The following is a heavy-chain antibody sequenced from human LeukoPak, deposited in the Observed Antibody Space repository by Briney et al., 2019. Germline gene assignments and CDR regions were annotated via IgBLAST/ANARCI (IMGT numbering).Heavy chain of an antibody. Sequence: GESLQISCKGSGYSFTSYWIGWVRQMPGKGLEWMGIIYPGDSDTRYSPSFQGQVTISADKSISTAYLQWSSLKATDTAMYYCARRVRFLEWVFPDYWGQGALVTVSS. CDR3: ARRVRFLEWVFPDY. V-gene: IGHV5-51*01. J-gene: IGHJ4*02. D-gene: IGHD3-3*01. CDR1: GYSFTSYW. CDR2: IYPGDSDT.